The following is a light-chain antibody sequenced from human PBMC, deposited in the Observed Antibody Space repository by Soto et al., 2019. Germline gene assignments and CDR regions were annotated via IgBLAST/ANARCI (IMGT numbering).Light chain of an antibody. V-gene: IGKV3-20*01. CDR1: QSLSGY. Sequence: DIVLTQSPGTLSLSPGERASLSCRASQSLSGYLAWYQQRPGQAPRLLIYTTSNRATDIPDRFSGSGSGTDFTLTISRLEPEEFAVYYCQQYGSSPWTFGQGTKVEIK. CDR3: QQYGSSPWT. J-gene: IGKJ1*01. CDR2: TTS.